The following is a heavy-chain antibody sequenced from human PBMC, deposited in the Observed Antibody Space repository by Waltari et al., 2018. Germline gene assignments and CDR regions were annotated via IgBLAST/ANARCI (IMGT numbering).Heavy chain of an antibody. V-gene: IGHV1-24*01. J-gene: IGHJ5*02. CDR3: ATDHYRQSGYDS. CDR1: GYTLTESP. Sequence: QVQLVQSGAEVKKPGASVKVSCKVSGYTLTESPMHWVRQAPGKGLEWMGGYVPEDGETIYAQSFQGRVAMTEDSSTDTAYMELTSLTSEDMAVYYCATDHYRQSGYDSWGQGTLVTVSS. CDR2: YVPEDGET. D-gene: IGHD5-12*01.